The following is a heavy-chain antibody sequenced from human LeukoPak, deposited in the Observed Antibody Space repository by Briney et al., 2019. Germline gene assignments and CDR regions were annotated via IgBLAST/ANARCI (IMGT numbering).Heavy chain of an antibody. CDR1: GFTFSSYE. CDR3: ARDYVGAIAFDI. Sequence: SGGSLRLSCAASGFTFSSYEMNWVRQAPGKGLEWVSYISSSGSTIYYADSVKGRFTISRDNAKNSLYLQMNSLRAEDTAVYYCARDYVGAIAFDIWGQGTMVTVSS. D-gene: IGHD1-26*01. V-gene: IGHV3-48*03. J-gene: IGHJ3*02. CDR2: ISSSGSTI.